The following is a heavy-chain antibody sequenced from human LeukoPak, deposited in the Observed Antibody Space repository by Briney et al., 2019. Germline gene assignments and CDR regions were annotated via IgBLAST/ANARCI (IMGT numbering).Heavy chain of an antibody. J-gene: IGHJ4*02. D-gene: IGHD6-19*01. CDR1: GFTFSSYS. V-gene: IGHV3-7*01. CDR3: ARLYTSGCFDY. CDR2: IKQDGSEK. Sequence: GGSLRLSCAASGFTFSSYSMNWVRQAPGKGLEWVANIKQDGSEKYYVDSVKGRLTISRDNAKNSLYLQMNSLRGEDTALYYCARLYTSGCFDYWGQGTLVTVSS.